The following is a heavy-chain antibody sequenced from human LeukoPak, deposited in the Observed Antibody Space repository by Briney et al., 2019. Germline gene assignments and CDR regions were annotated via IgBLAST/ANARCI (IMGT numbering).Heavy chain of an antibody. CDR2: IHDSGST. CDR1: GDSISSGGYY. Sequence: SETLSLTCAASGDSISSGGYYWSWIRPTPGQGLEWIAYIHDSGSTYNNPSLKSRLSISIATSKNQFSLKLNSVTAADTAVYYCARVVAAAGNNWFDPWGQGTLVTVSS. CDR3: ARVVAAAGNNWFDP. J-gene: IGHJ5*02. V-gene: IGHV4-30-4*07. D-gene: IGHD6-13*01.